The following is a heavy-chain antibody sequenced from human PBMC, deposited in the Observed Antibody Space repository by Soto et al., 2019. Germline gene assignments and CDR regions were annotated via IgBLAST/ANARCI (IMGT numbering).Heavy chain of an antibody. D-gene: IGHD2-2*01. CDR2: IYHSGST. V-gene: IGHV4-30-2*04. Sequence: GGGCWSWNRQTPGKGLEWIGYIYHSGSTYYTPSLKSRVTISVDTSKNQFSLKVSSVTAADTAVYYCARLGGYCSSTSCYGYYGMDVWGQGTTVTVSS. CDR1: GGGC. CDR3: ARLGGYCSSTSCYGYYGMDV. J-gene: IGHJ6*02.